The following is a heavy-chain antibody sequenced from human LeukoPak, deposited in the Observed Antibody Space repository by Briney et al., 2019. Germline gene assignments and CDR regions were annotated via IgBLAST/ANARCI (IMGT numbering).Heavy chain of an antibody. J-gene: IGHJ3*02. CDR2: ISSSSSYT. CDR3: ARDYSVHYYDNRSIWDAFDI. D-gene: IGHD3-22*01. Sequence: GGSLRLSCAASGFTFSDYYMSWIRQAPGKGLEWVSYISSSSSYTNYADSVKGRFTISRDNAKNSLYLQMNSLRAEDTAVYYCARDYSVHYYDNRSIWDAFDIWGQGTMVTVSS. V-gene: IGHV3-11*05. CDR1: GFTFSDYY.